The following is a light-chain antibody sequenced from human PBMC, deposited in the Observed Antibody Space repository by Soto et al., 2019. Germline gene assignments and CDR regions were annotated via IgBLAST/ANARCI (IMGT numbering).Light chain of an antibody. Sequence: QSALTQPRSVSGSPGQSVTISCTGTSSDVGDYNYVSWYQPYTGKAPKLVIYDVSKRPSGVPDRFSGSKSVNTASLTISGLPAEDDADYYCCSFAGSYTFWVFGGGTKVTVL. CDR3: CSFAGSYTFWV. CDR2: DVS. V-gene: IGLV2-11*01. J-gene: IGLJ3*02. CDR1: SSDVGDYNY.